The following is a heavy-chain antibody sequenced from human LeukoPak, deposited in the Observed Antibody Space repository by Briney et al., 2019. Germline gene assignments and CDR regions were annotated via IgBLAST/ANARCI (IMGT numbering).Heavy chain of an antibody. V-gene: IGHV3-30*02. J-gene: IGHJ3*02. D-gene: IGHD1-1*01. Sequence: GGSLRLSCAASGFTFSTYVMHWVRQAPGKGLEWVAVIWYDGSKKDYADSVKGRFTISRDNSKNTLYLQMGSLRAEDTAAYYCATNRGWASGDAFDIWGQGTMVTVSS. CDR2: IWYDGSKK. CDR3: ATNRGWASGDAFDI. CDR1: GFTFSTYV.